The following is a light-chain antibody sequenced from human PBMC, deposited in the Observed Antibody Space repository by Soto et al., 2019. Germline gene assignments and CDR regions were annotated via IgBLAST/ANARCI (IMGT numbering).Light chain of an antibody. CDR3: QSYDSSLSGYV. CDR2: ANS. CDR1: SSNIGAGYD. V-gene: IGLV1-40*01. J-gene: IGLJ1*01. Sequence: QSVLTQPPSVSGAPGQKMTISCTGSSSNIGAGYDVHWYQQLPGTAPKLLINANSNRPSGVPDRFSGSKSGTSASLAITGLQAEDEADYYCQSYDSSLSGYVFGSGTKVIVL.